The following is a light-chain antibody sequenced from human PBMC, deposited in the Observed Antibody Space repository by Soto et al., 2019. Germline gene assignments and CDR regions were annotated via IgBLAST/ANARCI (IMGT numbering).Light chain of an antibody. J-gene: IGLJ3*02. CDR2: SDD. Sequence: QSVLTQPPSLSGSPGQRVTISCSGRNSNIGRYSENWYQHFPGTAPKILIYSDDERPSGVPDRFSGSKSGTSASLAISGLQSEDEAEYYCAAWDDNLNGPLFGGGTKLTVL. CDR3: AAWDDNLNGPL. CDR1: NSNIGRYS. V-gene: IGLV1-44*01.